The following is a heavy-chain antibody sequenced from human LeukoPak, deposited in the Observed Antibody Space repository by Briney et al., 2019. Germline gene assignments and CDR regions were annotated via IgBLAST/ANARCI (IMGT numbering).Heavy chain of an antibody. D-gene: IGHD3-22*01. CDR1: GFIFSNYP. CDR2: ISADGNNE. Sequence: GSLRLSCAASGFIFSNYPMHWVRQAPGKGLEWVAVISADGNNEHYADSAKGRFTLSRDNAKSTAYLQMNSLRSEDTAVYYCARNDPDSSEDWGQGTLVTVSS. V-gene: IGHV3-30-3*01. CDR3: ARNDPDSSED. J-gene: IGHJ4*02.